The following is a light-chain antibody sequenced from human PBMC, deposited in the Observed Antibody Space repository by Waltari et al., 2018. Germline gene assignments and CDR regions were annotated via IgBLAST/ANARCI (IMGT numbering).Light chain of an antibody. V-gene: IGKV1-17*01. CDR1: QAISSY. J-gene: IGKJ3*01. CDR2: AAT. Sequence: DIQMTQSPSSLSASVGDTVTITCRASQAISSYLNLFQQKPGKPPKLLIYAATTLQSGVPSRFSGSGSGTEFSLTISSLQPEDFAAFYCLQHNSYPLTFGPGTKLDIK. CDR3: LQHNSYPLT.